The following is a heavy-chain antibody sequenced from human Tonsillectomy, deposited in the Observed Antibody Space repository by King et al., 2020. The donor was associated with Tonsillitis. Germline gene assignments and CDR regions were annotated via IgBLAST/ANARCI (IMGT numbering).Heavy chain of an antibody. D-gene: IGHD3-22*01. CDR2: ISYDGSNK. CDR3: AKGYDSSGYYSEYFDL. Sequence: VQLVESGGGVVQPGRSLRLSCAASGFTFSSYGMHWDRQAPGKGLEWVAIISYDGSNKYYADSVKGRFTISRDNSKSTLYLLMHSLRAEDTAIYYCAKGYDSSGYYSEYFDLWGRGTLVSVSS. CDR1: GFTFSSYG. V-gene: IGHV3-30*18. J-gene: IGHJ2*01.